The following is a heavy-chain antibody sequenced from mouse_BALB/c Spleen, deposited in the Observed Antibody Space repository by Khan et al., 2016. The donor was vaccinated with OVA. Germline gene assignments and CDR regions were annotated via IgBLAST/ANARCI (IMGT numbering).Heavy chain of an antibody. CDR3: ARQDYRSWFAY. D-gene: IGHD2-12*01. Sequence: EVELVESGGGLVQPGGSLKLSCAASGFTFSSFTMSWVRQTPEKRLEWVAYISNGGDSTYYPDTVEGRFTISRDNAQNTLSLQMSSLKSADSAMYCCARQDYRSWFAYWGQGTLVTGSA. CDR1: GFTFSSFT. V-gene: IGHV5-12-2*01. J-gene: IGHJ3*01. CDR2: ISNGGDST.